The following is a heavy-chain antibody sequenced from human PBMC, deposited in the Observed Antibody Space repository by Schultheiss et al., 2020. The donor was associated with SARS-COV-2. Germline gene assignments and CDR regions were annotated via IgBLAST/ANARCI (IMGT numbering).Heavy chain of an antibody. Sequence: SETLSLTCTVSGGSVNSGSYYWSWIRQPPGKGLEWIGSIYYSGSTYYNPSLKSRVTISVDTSKNQFSLKLSSVTAADTAVYYCARDRQQLDLYNWFDPWGQGTLVTVSS. D-gene: IGHD6-13*01. V-gene: IGHV4-39*07. CDR3: ARDRQQLDLYNWFDP. J-gene: IGHJ5*02. CDR2: IYYSGST. CDR1: GGSVNSGSYY.